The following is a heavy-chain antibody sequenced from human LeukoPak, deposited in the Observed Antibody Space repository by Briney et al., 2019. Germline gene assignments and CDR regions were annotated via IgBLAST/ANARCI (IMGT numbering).Heavy chain of an antibody. CDR1: GFTFSSYA. CDR3: AKDAYYYDSSGSTY. CDR2: ISGSGGST. J-gene: IGHJ4*02. D-gene: IGHD3-22*01. Sequence: GGSLRLSCAASGFTFSSYAMSWVRQAPGKGLEWVSAISGSGGSTYYADSVKGRFTISRDNSKNTLYLRMNSLRAEDTAVYYCAKDAYYYDSSGSTYWGQGTLVTVSS. V-gene: IGHV3-23*01.